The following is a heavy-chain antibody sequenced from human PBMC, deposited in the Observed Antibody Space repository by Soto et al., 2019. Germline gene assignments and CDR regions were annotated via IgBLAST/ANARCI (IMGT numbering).Heavy chain of an antibody. CDR3: ASDGQFQLLHDAFDL. V-gene: IGHV1-18*01. Sequence: QVQLVQSGGEVKKPGASVRVSCKASGYTFSNYGVSWVRQAPGQGLEWMGWISAFDGNTNYTEKFQDRVTMTTDTSTGTAYMELRSLRSDDTGMYFCASDGQFQLLHDAFDLWGQGTMVTVSS. J-gene: IGHJ3*01. D-gene: IGHD2-2*01. CDR2: ISAFDGNT. CDR1: GYTFSNYG.